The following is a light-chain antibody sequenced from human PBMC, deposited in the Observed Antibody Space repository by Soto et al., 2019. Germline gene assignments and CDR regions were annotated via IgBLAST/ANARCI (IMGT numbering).Light chain of an antibody. Sequence: QSVLTQPPSASGTPGQRVTISCSGSTSNIGSNHVYWYQHHPGKVPKVIIYETSKRPSGVSDRFSGSKSGNTASLTISGLQAEDEADYYCFSFTSTNTHVFGSGTKV. CDR3: FSFTSTNTHV. V-gene: IGLV1-47*01. CDR2: ETS. CDR1: TSNIGSNH. J-gene: IGLJ1*01.